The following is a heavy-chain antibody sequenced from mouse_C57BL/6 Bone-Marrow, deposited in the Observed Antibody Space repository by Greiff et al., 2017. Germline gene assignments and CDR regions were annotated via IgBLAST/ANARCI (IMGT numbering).Heavy chain of an antibody. J-gene: IGHJ3*01. D-gene: IGHD1-1*01. Sequence: QVQLQQSGAELARPGASVKLSCKASGYTFTSYGISWVKQRTGQGLEWIGEIYPRSGNTYYNEKFKGKATLTADKSSSTAYVELRSLTSEDSAVYFCARKGDYYYGSSYAYWGQGTLVTVSA. CDR3: ARKGDYYYGSSYAY. CDR1: GYTFTSYG. V-gene: IGHV1-81*01. CDR2: IYPRSGNT.